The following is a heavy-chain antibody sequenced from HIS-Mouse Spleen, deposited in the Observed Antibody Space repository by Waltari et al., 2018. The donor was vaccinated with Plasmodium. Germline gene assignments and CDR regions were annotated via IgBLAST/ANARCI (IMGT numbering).Heavy chain of an antibody. J-gene: IGHJ2*01. Sequence: EVQLVESGGGLVQPGGSLRLSCAASGFTFSSYWMSWVRQDPGKGLKWVANIKQDGSEKYYVDTVKGRFTISRDNAKNSLYLQMNSLRAEDTAVYYCASSWYWYFDLWGRGTLVTVSS. V-gene: IGHV3-7*02. CDR1: GFTFSSYW. CDR2: IKQDGSEK. D-gene: IGHD6-13*01. CDR3: ASSWYWYFDL.